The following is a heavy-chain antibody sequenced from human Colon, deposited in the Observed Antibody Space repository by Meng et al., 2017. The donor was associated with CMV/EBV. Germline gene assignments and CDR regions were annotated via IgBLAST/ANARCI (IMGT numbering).Heavy chain of an antibody. CDR3: ARDQLALYYYYGMDV. D-gene: IGHD6-13*01. V-gene: IGHV3-11*04. CDR1: GFTFSDYY. CDR2: ISSSGSTI. J-gene: IGHJ6*02. Sequence: SCKASGFTFSDYYMSWIRQAPGKGLEWVSYISSSGSTISYADSVKGRFTISRDNAKNSLYLQMNSLRAEDTAVYYCARDQLALYYYYGMDVWGQGTTVTVSS.